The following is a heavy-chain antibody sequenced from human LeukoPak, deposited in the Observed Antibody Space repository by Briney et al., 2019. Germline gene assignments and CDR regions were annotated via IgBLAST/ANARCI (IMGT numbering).Heavy chain of an antibody. V-gene: IGHV3-21*01. CDR2: ISSSSSYI. J-gene: IGHJ6*02. Sequence: GGSLRLSCAASGFTFSSYSMNWVRQAPGKGLEWVSSISSSSSYIYYADSVKGRFTISRDNAKNSLYLQMNSLRAEDTAVYYCARISATGYYGMDVWGQGTTVTVSS. D-gene: IGHD4-17*01. CDR1: GFTFSSYS. CDR3: ARISATGYYGMDV.